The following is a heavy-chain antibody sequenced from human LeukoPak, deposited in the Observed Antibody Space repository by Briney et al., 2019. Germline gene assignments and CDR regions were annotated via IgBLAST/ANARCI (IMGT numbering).Heavy chain of an antibody. CDR3: AKAFAVAGMGRFDY. Sequence: PGGSLRLSCAASGFTFSSYSMNWVRQAPGKGLEWVSAISGSGGSTYYADSVKGRFTISRDNSKNTLYLQMNSLRAEDTAVYYCAKAFAVAGMGRFDYWGQGTLVTVSS. CDR1: GFTFSSYS. J-gene: IGHJ4*02. CDR2: ISGSGGST. D-gene: IGHD6-19*01. V-gene: IGHV3-23*01.